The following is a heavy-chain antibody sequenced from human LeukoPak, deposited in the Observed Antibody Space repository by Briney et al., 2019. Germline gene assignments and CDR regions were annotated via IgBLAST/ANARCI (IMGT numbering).Heavy chain of an antibody. D-gene: IGHD4-17*01. V-gene: IGHV4-31*03. CDR2: IYHSGST. J-gene: IGHJ4*02. CDR3: AREDFGEYSFDY. CDR1: GGSTSSGGYY. Sequence: SETLSLTCTVSGGSTSSGGYYWSWIRQHPGKGLEWIGYIYHSGSTYYNPSLKSRVTISVDTSKNQFSLKLGSVTAADTAVYYCAREDFGEYSFDYWGQGTLVTVSS.